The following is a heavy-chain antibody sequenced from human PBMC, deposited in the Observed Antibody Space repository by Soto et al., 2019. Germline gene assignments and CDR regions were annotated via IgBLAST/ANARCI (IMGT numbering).Heavy chain of an antibody. Sequence: ASVKVSCKASGYTFTSYDINWVRQATGEGLEWMGWMNPNSGNTGYAQKFQGRVTMTRNTSISTAYMELSSLRSEDTAVYYCARMGVGFGELFTYYYGMDVWGQGTTVTVSS. V-gene: IGHV1-8*01. CDR2: MNPNSGNT. D-gene: IGHD3-10*01. CDR1: GYTFTSYD. CDR3: ARMGVGFGELFTYYYGMDV. J-gene: IGHJ6*02.